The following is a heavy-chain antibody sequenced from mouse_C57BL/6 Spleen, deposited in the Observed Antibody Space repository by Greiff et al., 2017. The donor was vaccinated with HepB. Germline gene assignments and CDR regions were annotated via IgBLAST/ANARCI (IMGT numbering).Heavy chain of an antibody. D-gene: IGHD2-4*01. CDR2: ISSGGSYT. J-gene: IGHJ4*01. Sequence: EVKLEESGGDLVKPGGSLKLSCAASGFTFSSYGMSWVRQTPDKRLEWVATISSGGSYTYYPDSVKGRFTISRDNAKNTLYLQMSSLKSEDTAMYYCAREGYYDYDKGDAMDYWGQGTSVTVSS. V-gene: IGHV5-6*02. CDR3: AREGYYDYDKGDAMDY. CDR1: GFTFSSYG.